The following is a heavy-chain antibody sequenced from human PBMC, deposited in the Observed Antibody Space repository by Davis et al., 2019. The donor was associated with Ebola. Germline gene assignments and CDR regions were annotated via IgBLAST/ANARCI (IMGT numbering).Heavy chain of an antibody. CDR2: ISGSGGST. CDR1: GFTFSSYA. J-gene: IGHJ4*02. V-gene: IGHV3-23*01. D-gene: IGHD2-2*01. Sequence: PGGSLRLSCAASGFTFSSYAMSWVRQAPGKGLEWVSAISGSGGSTYYADSVKGRFTISRDNSKNTLYLQMSSLRAEDTAVYYCVKASGQLLTGFDYWGQGTLVTVSS. CDR3: VKASGQLLTGFDY.